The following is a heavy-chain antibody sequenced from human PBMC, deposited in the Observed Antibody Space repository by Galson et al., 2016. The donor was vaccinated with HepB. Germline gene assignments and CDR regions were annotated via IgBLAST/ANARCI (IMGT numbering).Heavy chain of an antibody. V-gene: IGHV3-49*03. D-gene: IGHD6-19*01. CDR1: GFTFGDYA. Sequence: SLRLSCAASGFTFGDYAMSWFRQAPGKGLEWVGFIRSKAYGGTTEYAASVKGRFTISRDDSKSIAYLQMNSLKTEDTAVYYCTRDRRYSSGWYFGYWGQGTLVTVSS. J-gene: IGHJ4*02. CDR3: TRDRRYSSGWYFGY. CDR2: IRSKAYGGTT.